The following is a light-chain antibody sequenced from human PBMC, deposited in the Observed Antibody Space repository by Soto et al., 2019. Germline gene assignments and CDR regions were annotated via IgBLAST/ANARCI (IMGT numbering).Light chain of an antibody. Sequence: ILLTQNPSALSLSPGERGALSCRASQSVSSNYVAWYQQKPGQAPRLLIYDTSTRATGVPARFSGSGSGTEFTLTISSLQSEDFGVYYCQQYNDWFSITFGQGTRLEIK. CDR3: QQYNDWFSIT. V-gene: IGKV3-15*01. CDR2: DTS. CDR1: QSVSSN. J-gene: IGKJ5*01.